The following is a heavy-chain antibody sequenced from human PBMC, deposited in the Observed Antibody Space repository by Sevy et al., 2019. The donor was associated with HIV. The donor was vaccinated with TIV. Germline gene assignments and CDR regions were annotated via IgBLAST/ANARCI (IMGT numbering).Heavy chain of an antibody. V-gene: IGHV1-18*01. CDR2: ISVYNVNT. CDR3: ARDDCSRTSCHGSLLY. CDR1: GYTFTSYG. J-gene: IGHJ4*02. Sequence: ASVKVSCKASGYTFTSYGISWVRQAPGQGPEWMGWISVYNVNTNYAQKLQGRVSMTTDTSTSTAYMELRSLRSDDTAMYYCARDDCSRTSCHGSLLYWGQGTLVTVSS. D-gene: IGHD2-2*01.